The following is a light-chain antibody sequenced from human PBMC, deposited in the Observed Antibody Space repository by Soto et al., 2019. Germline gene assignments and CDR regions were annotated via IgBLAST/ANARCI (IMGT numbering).Light chain of an antibody. Sequence: EVVLTQSPATLSLSPWDRATLSCRASQSVSSYLAWYQQKPGQAPRLLIYDASNRAAGIPARFSGSGSGTDFTLTISSLEPEDFAVYYCQQRSNWPSWTFGQGTKVDI. CDR2: DAS. J-gene: IGKJ1*01. CDR3: QQRSNWPSWT. CDR1: QSVSSY. V-gene: IGKV3-11*01.